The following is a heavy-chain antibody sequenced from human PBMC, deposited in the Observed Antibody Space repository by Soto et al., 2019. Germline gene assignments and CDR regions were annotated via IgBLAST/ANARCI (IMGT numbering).Heavy chain of an antibody. D-gene: IGHD6-13*01. CDR2: IDPSDSYT. V-gene: IGHV5-10-1*01. CDR1: GYSFTSYS. Sequence: GESLKISCKGAGYSFTSYSLSWVRQMPGKGLEWMGRIDPSDSYTNYSPSFQGHVTISADKSISTAYLQWSSLKASDTAMYYCARLQVAAGDNGLTFDYWGQGTLVIVSS. J-gene: IGHJ4*02. CDR3: ARLQVAAGDNGLTFDY.